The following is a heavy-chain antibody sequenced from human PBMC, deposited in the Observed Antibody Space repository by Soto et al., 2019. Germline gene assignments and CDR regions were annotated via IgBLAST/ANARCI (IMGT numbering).Heavy chain of an antibody. D-gene: IGHD3-22*01. CDR1: GFTFSSYG. J-gene: IGHJ4*02. V-gene: IGHV3-30*18. CDR2: ISYDGSNK. CDR3: AKEDYYDSSGYYFDY. Sequence: LRLSCAASGFTFSSYGMHWVRQAPGKGLEWVAVISYDGSNKYYAGSVKGRFTISRDNSKNTLYLQMNSLRAEDTAVYYCAKEDYYDSSGYYFDYWGQGTLVTVSS.